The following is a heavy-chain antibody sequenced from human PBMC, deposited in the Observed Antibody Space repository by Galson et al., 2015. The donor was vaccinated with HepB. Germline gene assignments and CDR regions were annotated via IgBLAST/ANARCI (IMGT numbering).Heavy chain of an antibody. CDR1: GFTFSSYA. CDR2: ISGSGGST. V-gene: IGHV3-23*01. CDR3: AKGYSYGSPYGMDV. J-gene: IGHJ6*02. D-gene: IGHD5-18*01. Sequence: SLRLSCAASGFTFSSYAMSWVRRAPGKGLEWVSAISGSGGSTYYADSVKGRFAISRDNSKNTLYLQMNSLRAEDTAVYYCAKGYSYGSPYGMDVWGQGTTVTVSS.